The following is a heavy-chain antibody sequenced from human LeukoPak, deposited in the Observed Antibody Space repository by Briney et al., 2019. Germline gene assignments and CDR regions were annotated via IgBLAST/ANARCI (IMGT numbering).Heavy chain of an antibody. CDR1: GGSFSGYY. V-gene: IGHV4-34*01. CDR3: ARDGLDSSSSQDAFDI. CDR2: INHSGST. D-gene: IGHD6-13*01. J-gene: IGHJ3*02. Sequence: MTSETLSLTCAVYGGSFSGYYWSWIRQPPGKGLEWIGEINHSGSTNYNPSLKSRVTISVDTSKNQFSLKLSSVTAADTAVYYCARDGLDSSSSQDAFDIWGQGTMVTVSS.